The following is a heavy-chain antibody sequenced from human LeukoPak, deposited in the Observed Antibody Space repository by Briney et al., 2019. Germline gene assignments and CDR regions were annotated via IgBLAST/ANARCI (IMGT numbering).Heavy chain of an antibody. CDR3: ARGSGSYFGTYFDY. Sequence: PSETLSLTCTVSGGSIRSYYWSWIRQPPGKGLEWIGYIYYTGSSNYNPSLKSRVTTSLDTSKSQFSLKLSSVTAADTAIYYCARGSGSYFGTYFDYWGQGTLVTVSS. D-gene: IGHD1-26*01. V-gene: IGHV4-59*01. CDR1: GGSIRSYY. CDR2: IYYTGSS. J-gene: IGHJ4*02.